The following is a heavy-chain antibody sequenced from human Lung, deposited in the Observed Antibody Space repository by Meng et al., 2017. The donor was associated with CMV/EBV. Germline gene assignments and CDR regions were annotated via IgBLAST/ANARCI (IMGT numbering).Heavy chain of an antibody. V-gene: IGHV3-74*01. CDR3: ARVHRQYYYDGMDV. Sequence: GESLKISCAASGFTFSSYWMHWVRQAPGKGLVWVSRINSDGSSTSYADSVKGRFTISRDNAKNTVYLQMNSLRAEDTAVYNCARVHRQYYYDGMDVWGQGXTVTVSS. CDR1: GFTFSSYW. CDR2: INSDGSST. J-gene: IGHJ6*02.